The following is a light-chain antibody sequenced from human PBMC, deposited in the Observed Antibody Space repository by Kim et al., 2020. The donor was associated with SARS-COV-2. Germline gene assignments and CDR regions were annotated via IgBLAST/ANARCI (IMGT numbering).Light chain of an antibody. J-gene: IGLJ2*01. CDR3: QVWDSSSDHPS. CDR1: NIGSKS. CDR2: DDS. V-gene: IGLV3-21*03. Sequence: APRKTARITCGGNNIGSKSVHGYQQKPGQAPVLVVYDDSDRPSGNPERFSGSNSWNTATLTISRVEAGDEADYYCQVWDSSSDHPSFGGGTQLTVL.